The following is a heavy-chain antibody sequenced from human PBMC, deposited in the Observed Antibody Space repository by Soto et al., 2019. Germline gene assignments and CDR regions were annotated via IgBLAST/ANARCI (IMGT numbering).Heavy chain of an antibody. CDR3: AREAGTAGGTYYDFWSGYYKPYYYYGMDV. D-gene: IGHD3-3*01. CDR1: GGSISSYY. J-gene: IGHJ6*02. V-gene: IGHV4-59*01. CDR2: SYYIVST. Sequence: TMSLACTVSGGSISSYYCSWIRQPPGKGLEWILYSYYIVSTNYNPSLKSRVTISVDTSKNQFSLKLSSVTAADTAVYYCAREAGTAGGTYYDFWSGYYKPYYYYGMDVWGQGTTVTVSS.